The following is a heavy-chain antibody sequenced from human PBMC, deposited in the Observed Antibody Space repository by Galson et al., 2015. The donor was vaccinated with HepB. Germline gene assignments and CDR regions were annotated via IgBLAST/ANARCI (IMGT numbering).Heavy chain of an antibody. D-gene: IGHD2/OR15-2a*01. CDR3: ATPLGGDTYFS. CDR2: IDPSDSDT. J-gene: IGHJ4*02. V-gene: IGHV5-10-1*01. Sequence: QSGAEVKKAGESLRISCSGSGFRFANSWIYWIRQTPAQGLEWMGRIDPSDSDTSYNPSFQGHVTISADKSINTAFLHWSTLKASDSAMYYCATPLGGDTYFSWGQGTLVTVSS. CDR1: GFRFANSW.